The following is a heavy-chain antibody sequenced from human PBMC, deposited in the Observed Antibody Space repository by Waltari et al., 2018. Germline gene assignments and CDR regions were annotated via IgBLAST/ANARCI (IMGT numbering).Heavy chain of an antibody. V-gene: IGHV1-69*08. CDR2: IIPIVGTA. CDR3: ARARFARPATPHYYYYGMDV. J-gene: IGHJ6*02. Sequence: QVQLVQSGAEVKKPGSSVKVSCKASGGTFSSYAISWVRQAPGQGLEWMGRIIPIVGTANYAQKFQGRVTITADKSTSTAYMELSSLRSEDTAVYYCARARFARPATPHYYYYGMDVWGQGTTVTVSS. CDR1: GGTFSSYA. D-gene: IGHD3-10*01.